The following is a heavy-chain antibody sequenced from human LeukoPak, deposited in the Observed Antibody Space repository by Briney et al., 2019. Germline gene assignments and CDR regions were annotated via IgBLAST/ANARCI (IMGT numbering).Heavy chain of an antibody. Sequence: GSLRLSCAASGFTFSSYAMHWVRQAPGKGLEWVAVISYDGSNKYYADSVKGRFTISRDNSKNTLYLQMNSLRAEDTAVYYCAREAANSSGWYGAFDIWGQGTMVTVSS. CDR1: GFTFSSYA. CDR2: ISYDGSNK. D-gene: IGHD6-19*01. CDR3: AREAANSSGWYGAFDI. V-gene: IGHV3-30*04. J-gene: IGHJ3*02.